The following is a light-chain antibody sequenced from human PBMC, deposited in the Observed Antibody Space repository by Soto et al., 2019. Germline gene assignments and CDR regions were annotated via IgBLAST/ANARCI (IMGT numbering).Light chain of an antibody. Sequence: DIEMIQSPSSLSASVGDRVTITCRASQSISSYLNWYQQKPGKAPKLLIYAASSLQSGVPSRFSGSGSGTDFTLTISSLQPEDFATYYCQQSYSTPQTFGQGTKVDI. CDR3: QQSYSTPQT. V-gene: IGKV1-39*01. CDR1: QSISSY. J-gene: IGKJ1*01. CDR2: AAS.